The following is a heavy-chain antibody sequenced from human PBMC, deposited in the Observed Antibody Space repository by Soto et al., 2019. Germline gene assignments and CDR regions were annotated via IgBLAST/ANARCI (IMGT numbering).Heavy chain of an antibody. J-gene: IGHJ6*02. V-gene: IGHV1-2*02. CDR1: GSTITFFY. CDR2: INRNSGGT. D-gene: IGHD6-19*01. Sequence: ALLKVSCKSSGSTITFFYRHLVRQDPGQGLEWMGWINRNSGGTNYAQKFQGRVTMTRDTSISTAYMELSRLTSDDTVVYYCSRGSIAVGMVHYYHYYGMDAWGQGTTVPVSS. CDR3: SRGSIAVGMVHYYHYYGMDA.